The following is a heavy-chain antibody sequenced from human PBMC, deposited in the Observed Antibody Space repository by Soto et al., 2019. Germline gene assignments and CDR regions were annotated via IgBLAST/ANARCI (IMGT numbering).Heavy chain of an antibody. D-gene: IGHD3-16*01. CDR2: IKQDGSEK. CDR1: GFTFSSYW. Sequence: EVQLVESGGGLVQPGGSLRLSCAASGFTFSSYWMSWVRQAPGKGLEWVANIKQDGSEKYYVDSVKGRFTISRDNAKNSLHLQMNSLRAEDTAVYYRARDVERFTWGVSNYHMDVWGKGTTVTVSS. V-gene: IGHV3-7*01. J-gene: IGHJ6*03. CDR3: ARDVERFTWGVSNYHMDV.